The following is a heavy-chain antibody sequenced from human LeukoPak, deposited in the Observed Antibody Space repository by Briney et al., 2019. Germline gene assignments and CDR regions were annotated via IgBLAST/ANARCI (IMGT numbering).Heavy chain of an antibody. CDR2: IIPIFGTT. CDR3: AKDYYDSSGYFDY. D-gene: IGHD3-22*01. CDR1: GGTFSSYA. V-gene: IGHV1-69*05. Sequence: SSVKVSCKASGGTFSSYAITWVRQAPGQGLEWMGRIIPIFGTTNYAQKLQGRVTIATDGSTSTAYMELSSLRSEDTAVYYCAKDYYDSSGYFDYWGQGTLVTVSS. J-gene: IGHJ4*02.